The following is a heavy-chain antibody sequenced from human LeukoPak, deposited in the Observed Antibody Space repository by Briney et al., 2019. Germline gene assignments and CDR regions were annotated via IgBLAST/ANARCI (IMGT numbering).Heavy chain of an antibody. J-gene: IGHJ4*02. Sequence: ASVKVSCKASGYTFTSYDINWVRQATGQGLEWMGWMNPNSGNTGYAQKFQGRVTMTRNTSISAAYMELSSLRSEDTAVYYCARRLGYCSSTSCLYYFDYWGQGTLVTVSS. V-gene: IGHV1-8*01. CDR3: ARRLGYCSSTSCLYYFDY. CDR2: MNPNSGNT. D-gene: IGHD2-2*01. CDR1: GYTFTSYD.